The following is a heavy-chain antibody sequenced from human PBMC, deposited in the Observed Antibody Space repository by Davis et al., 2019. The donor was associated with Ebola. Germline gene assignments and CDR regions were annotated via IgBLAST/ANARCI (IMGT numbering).Heavy chain of an antibody. J-gene: IGHJ4*02. V-gene: IGHV4-31*03. CDR1: GGSISSGGYY. D-gene: IGHD3-22*01. CDR2: IYYSGST. CDR3: ARHNLGYYYDSSGYYNRPYYFDY. Sequence: MPSETLSLTCTVSGGSISSGGYYWSWIRQHPGKGLEWIGYIYYSGSTYYNPSLKSRVTISVDTSKNQFSLKLSSVTAADTAVYYCARHNLGYYYDSSGYYNRPYYFDYWGQGTLVTVSS.